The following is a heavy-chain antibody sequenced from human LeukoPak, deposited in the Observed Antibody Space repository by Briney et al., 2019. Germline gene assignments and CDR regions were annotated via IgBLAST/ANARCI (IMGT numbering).Heavy chain of an antibody. J-gene: IGHJ4*02. CDR2: INWDGGIT. CDR3: AKSLPYSGTYTGAFDY. Sequence: GGSLRLSCSASGFMFDELTMHWVRQRPGKGLEWVSLINWDGGITYSADSVKGRFTISRDNNKDSLYLQMDSLRPEDSALYYCAKSLPYSGTYTGAFDYWGQGTLVTVSS. CDR1: GFMFDELT. D-gene: IGHD1-26*01. V-gene: IGHV3-43*01.